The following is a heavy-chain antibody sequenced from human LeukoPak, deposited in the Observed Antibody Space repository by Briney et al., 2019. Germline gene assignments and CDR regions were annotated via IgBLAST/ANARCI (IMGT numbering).Heavy chain of an antibody. J-gene: IGHJ3*02. CDR2: ISSRSSYI. V-gene: IGHV3-21*01. D-gene: IGHD1-26*01. CDR3: ARDCIEGPCDI. CDR1: GFTFDDYT. Sequence: GGSLRLSCAASGFTFDDYTMHWVRQAPGKGLEWVSSISSRSSYIYYADSVKGRFTISRDNAKNSLYLQINSLRAEDTAVYYCARDCIEGPCDIWGQGTMVTVSS.